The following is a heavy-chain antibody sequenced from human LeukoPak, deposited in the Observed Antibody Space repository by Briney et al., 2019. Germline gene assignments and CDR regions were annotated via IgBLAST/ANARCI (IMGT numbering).Heavy chain of an antibody. CDR2: IYPGDSDT. CDR1: GYSFTSYW. J-gene: IGHJ4*02. D-gene: IGHD3-3*01. CDR3: ARHSGATYYDFWSGTPTPLYFDY. V-gene: IGHV5-51*01. Sequence: PGESLKISCKGSGYSFTSYWIGWVRQMPGKGLEWMGIIYPGDSDTRYSPSFQGQVTISADKSISTAYLQWSSLKASDTAMYYCARHSGATYYDFWSGTPTPLYFDYWGQGTLVTVSS.